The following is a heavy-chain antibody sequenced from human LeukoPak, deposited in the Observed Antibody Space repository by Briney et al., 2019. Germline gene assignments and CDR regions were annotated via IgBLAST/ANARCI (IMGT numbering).Heavy chain of an antibody. CDR2: IYYSGST. CDR1: GGSISSYY. CDR3: ARHPPRIRYYYGSGSPSLGAFDI. V-gene: IGHV4-59*08. D-gene: IGHD3-10*01. Sequence: PSETLSLTCTVSGGSISSYYWSWIRQPPGKGLEWIGYIYYSGSTNYNPSLKSRVTISVDTSKNQFSLKLSSVTAADTAVYYCARHPPRIRYYYGSGSPSLGAFDIWGQGTMVTVSS. J-gene: IGHJ3*02.